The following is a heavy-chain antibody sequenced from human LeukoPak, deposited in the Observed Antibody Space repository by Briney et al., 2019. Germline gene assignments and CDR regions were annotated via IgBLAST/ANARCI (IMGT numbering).Heavy chain of an antibody. V-gene: IGHV4-39*01. J-gene: IGHJ4*02. CDR1: GGSMSSSSYY. CDR2: IYYSGST. D-gene: IGHD3-10*01. CDR3: ASITHYGSGSYSIGEFDY. Sequence: KSSETLSLTCTVSGGSMSSSSYYWGWIRQPPGKGLEWIGSIYYSGSTYQNPSLKSRVTISVDTSKNQFSLKLSSVTAADTAVYYCASITHYGSGSYSIGEFDYWGQGTLVTVSS.